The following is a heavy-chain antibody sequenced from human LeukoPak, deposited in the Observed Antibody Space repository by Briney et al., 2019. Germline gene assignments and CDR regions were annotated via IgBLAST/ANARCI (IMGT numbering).Heavy chain of an antibody. CDR3: TRAPHPRCSSSGCYLDY. J-gene: IGHJ4*02. Sequence: PGGSLLLSCSTSGFTLGDYAMSWVRQAPGKGLEWVGFIQAKAYGVTTKSAATVNGRFSISRDDSQSIANLQMNYLKTEDTAVYYCTRAPHPRCSSSGCYLDYWGQGTLVTVSS. CDR1: GFTLGDYA. CDR2: IQAKAYGVTT. D-gene: IGHD2-2*01. V-gene: IGHV3-49*04.